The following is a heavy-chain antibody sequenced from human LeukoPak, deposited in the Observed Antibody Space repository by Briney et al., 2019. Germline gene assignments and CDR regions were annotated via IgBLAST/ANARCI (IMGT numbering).Heavy chain of an antibody. J-gene: IGHJ5*02. V-gene: IGHV1-2*02. CDR3: ARGTRVGATLNWFDP. CDR2: INPNSGGT. CDR1: GYTFTSYD. D-gene: IGHD1-26*01. Sequence: ASVKVSCKASGYTFTSYDINWVRQAPGQGLEWMGWINPNSGGTNYAQKFQGRVTMTRDTSISTAYMELSRLRSDDTAVYYCARGTRVGATLNWFDPWGQGTLVTVSS.